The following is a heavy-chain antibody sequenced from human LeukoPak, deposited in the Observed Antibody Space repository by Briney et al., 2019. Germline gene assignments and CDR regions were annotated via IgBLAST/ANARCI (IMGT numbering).Heavy chain of an antibody. CDR1: GGTFSSYA. CDR3: ATVGISGNYDSSGYYFDY. D-gene: IGHD3-22*01. Sequence: GASVKVSCKASGGTFSSYAISWVRQAPGKGLEWMGGFDPEDGETIYAQKFQGRVTMTEDTSTDTAYMELSSLRSEDTAVYYCATVGISGNYDSSGYYFDYWGQGTLVTVSS. CDR2: FDPEDGET. V-gene: IGHV1-24*01. J-gene: IGHJ4*02.